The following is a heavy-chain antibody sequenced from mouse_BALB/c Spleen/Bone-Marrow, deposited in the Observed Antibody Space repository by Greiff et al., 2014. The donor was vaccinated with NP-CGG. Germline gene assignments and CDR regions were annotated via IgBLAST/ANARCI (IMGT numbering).Heavy chain of an antibody. CDR3: TSYDWFAY. Sequence: VKLVESGAELVRPGASVTLSCKASGYTFTDYEMHWVKQTPVHGLEWIGAIDPETGGTAYNQKFKGKATLTADKSSSTAYMEPRSLTSEDSAVYYCTSYDWFAYWGQGTLVTVSA. CDR1: GYTFTDYE. J-gene: IGHJ3*01. V-gene: IGHV1-15*01. D-gene: IGHD2-12*01. CDR2: IDPETGGT.